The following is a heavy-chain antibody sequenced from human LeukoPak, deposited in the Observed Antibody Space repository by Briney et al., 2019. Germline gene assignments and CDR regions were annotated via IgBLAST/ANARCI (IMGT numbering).Heavy chain of an antibody. CDR1: GYTFTSYG. J-gene: IGHJ6*02. Sequence: SVKVSCKASGYTFTSYGISWVRQAPGQGLEWMGWISAYNGNTNYAQKLQGRVTMTTDTSTSTAYMELRSLRSDDTAVYYCARIPLDSSGYYSRRFYYYGMDVWGQGTTVSVSS. V-gene: IGHV1-18*01. D-gene: IGHD3-22*01. CDR3: ARIPLDSSGYYSRRFYYYGMDV. CDR2: ISAYNGNT.